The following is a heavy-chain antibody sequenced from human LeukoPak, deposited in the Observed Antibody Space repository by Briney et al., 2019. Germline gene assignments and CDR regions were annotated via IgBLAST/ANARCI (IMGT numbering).Heavy chain of an antibody. V-gene: IGHV3-73*01. J-gene: IGHJ4*02. CDR1: GFTFSGSA. Sequence: PGGSLRLSCAASGFTFSGSAMHWVRQASGKGLEWVGRIRSKANNYATAYAASVKGRFTISRDDSKNTAYLQMNSLKTEDTAVYYCTSAHSSGWPTKDYWGQGTLVTVSS. D-gene: IGHD6-19*01. CDR3: TSAHSSGWPTKDY. CDR2: IRSKANNYAT.